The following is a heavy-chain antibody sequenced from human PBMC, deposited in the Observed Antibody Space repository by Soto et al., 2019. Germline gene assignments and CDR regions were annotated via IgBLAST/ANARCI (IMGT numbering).Heavy chain of an antibody. D-gene: IGHD3-16*01. V-gene: IGHV4-4*02. J-gene: IGHJ4*02. CDR1: GGSISSSNW. CDR3: ARALGSTDLFDY. Sequence: SETLSLTCAVSGGSISSSNWWSWVRRPPGKGLEWIGEIYHSGSTNYNPSFKSRVTISVDKSKNQFSLKLSSVTAADTAVYYCARALGSTDLFDYWGRGTLVTVSS. CDR2: IYHSGST.